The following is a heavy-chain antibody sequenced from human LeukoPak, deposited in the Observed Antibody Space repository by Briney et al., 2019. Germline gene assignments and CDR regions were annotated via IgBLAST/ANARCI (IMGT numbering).Heavy chain of an antibody. Sequence: ASVKVSCKVSGYTLTELSMHWVRQAPGKGLEWMGGFDPEDGETIYAQKFQGRVTMTEDTSTDTAYMELSSLRSDDTAVYYCARGLYYYDSSGYLGWFDPWGQGTLVTVSS. CDR1: GYTLTELS. V-gene: IGHV1-24*01. CDR2: FDPEDGET. J-gene: IGHJ5*02. D-gene: IGHD3-22*01. CDR3: ARGLYYYDSSGYLGWFDP.